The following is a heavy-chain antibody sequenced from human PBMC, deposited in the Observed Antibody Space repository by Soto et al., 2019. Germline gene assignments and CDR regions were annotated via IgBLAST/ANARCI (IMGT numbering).Heavy chain of an antibody. D-gene: IGHD3-16*01. J-gene: IGHJ3*02. Sequence: QVQLVQSGAEVKKPGASVKVSCKASGYTFTSYAMHWVRQAPGQRLEWMGWINAGNGNTKYSQKFQGRVTITRDTSASTAYMELRSLRSEDTAVYYCARDSEWGMGVFEIWGQGPMVTVSS. V-gene: IGHV1-3*01. CDR3: ARDSEWGMGVFEI. CDR1: GYTFTSYA. CDR2: INAGNGNT.